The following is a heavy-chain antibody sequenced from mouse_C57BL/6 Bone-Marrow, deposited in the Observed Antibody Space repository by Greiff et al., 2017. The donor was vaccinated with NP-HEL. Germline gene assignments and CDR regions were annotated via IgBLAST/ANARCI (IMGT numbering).Heavy chain of an antibody. CDR3: ARETAQPYYFDY. CDR1: GYTFTSYW. J-gene: IGHJ2*01. D-gene: IGHD3-2*02. CDR2: IDPSDSET. Sequence: QVQLKQPGAELVRPGSSVKLSCKASGYTFTSYWMHWVKQRPIQGLEWIGNIDPSDSETHYNQKFKDKATLTVDKSSSTAYMQLSSLTSEDSAVYYCARETAQPYYFDYWGQGTTLTVSS. V-gene: IGHV1-52*01.